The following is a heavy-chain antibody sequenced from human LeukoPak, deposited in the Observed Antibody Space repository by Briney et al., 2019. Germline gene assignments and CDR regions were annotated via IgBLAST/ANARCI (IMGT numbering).Heavy chain of an antibody. Sequence: GGFLRLSCAASGFTVSSNYMSWVRQAPGKGLEWVSVIYSGGSTYYADSVKGRFTISRDNSKNTLYLQMHSLRAEDTAVYYCASLPNYGDYYYYYYGMDVWGQGTTVTVSS. D-gene: IGHD4-17*01. CDR1: GFTVSSNY. CDR2: IYSGGST. J-gene: IGHJ6*02. CDR3: ASLPNYGDYYYYYYGMDV. V-gene: IGHV3-66*01.